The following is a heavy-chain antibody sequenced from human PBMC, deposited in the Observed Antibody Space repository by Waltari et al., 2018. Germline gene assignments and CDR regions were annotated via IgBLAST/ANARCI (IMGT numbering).Heavy chain of an antibody. Sequence: QVQLVQSGAEVKKPGSSVKVSCKASGGTFSSYAISWVRQAPGEGLEWMGRISPIFDTANYAQKFQGRVTITADKSTSTAYMELSSLRSEDTAVYYCARTSGYDDYYGMDVWGQGTTVTVSS. D-gene: IGHD5-12*01. CDR3: ARTSGYDDYYGMDV. CDR2: ISPIFDTA. CDR1: GGTFSSYA. J-gene: IGHJ6*02. V-gene: IGHV1-69*08.